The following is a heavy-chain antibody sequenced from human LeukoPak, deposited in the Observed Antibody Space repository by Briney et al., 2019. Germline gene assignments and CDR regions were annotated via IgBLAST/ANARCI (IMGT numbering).Heavy chain of an antibody. Sequence: GGSLRLSCAASGFSFGNYWMHWVRQAPGKGLMWISRINTAGDYTDYADSVRGRFTISRDNARNTLDVQMKSLRAEDTAVYYCVRRQWLGHSDRWGQGALVIVSS. CDR3: VRRQWLGHSDR. D-gene: IGHD6-19*01. V-gene: IGHV3-74*01. CDR1: GFSFGNYW. CDR2: INTAGDYT. J-gene: IGHJ5*02.